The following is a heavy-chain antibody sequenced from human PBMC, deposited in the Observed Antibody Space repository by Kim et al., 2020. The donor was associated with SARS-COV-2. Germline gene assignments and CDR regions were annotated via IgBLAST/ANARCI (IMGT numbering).Heavy chain of an antibody. CDR2: IYTSGST. CDR3: ARECITMVRGVYYYGMDV. J-gene: IGHJ6*02. V-gene: IGHV4-61*02. D-gene: IGHD3-10*01. CDR1: GGSISSGSYY. Sequence: SETLSLTCTVSGGSISSGSYYWSWIRQPAGKGLEWIGRIYTSGSTNYNPSLKSRVTISVDTSKNQFSLKLSSVTAADTAVYYCARECITMVRGVYYYGMDVWGQGTTVTVSS.